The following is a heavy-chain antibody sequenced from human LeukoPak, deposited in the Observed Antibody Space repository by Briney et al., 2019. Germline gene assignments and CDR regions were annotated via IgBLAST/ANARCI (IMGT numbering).Heavy chain of an antibody. J-gene: IGHJ5*02. CDR1: GFTFTTYW. Sequence: GGSLRLSCAVSGFTFTTYWLGWVRQAPGKGLEWVANIKQDGSEKYYVDSVKGRFTISRDNAKNSLYLQMSSLRAEDTAVYYCARGEDWFDPWGQGTLVTVSS. CDR3: ARGEDWFDP. V-gene: IGHV3-7*01. CDR2: IKQDGSEK.